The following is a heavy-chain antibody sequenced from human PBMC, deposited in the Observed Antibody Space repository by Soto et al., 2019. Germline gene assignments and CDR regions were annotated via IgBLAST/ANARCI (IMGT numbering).Heavy chain of an antibody. V-gene: IGHV4-34*01. D-gene: IGHD2-15*01. J-gene: IGHJ4*02. CDR1: GGSFSGYY. CDR3: ARDYRYCSGGSCYSEGYYFDY. CDR2: INHSGST. Sequence: QVQLQQWGAGLLKPSETLSLTCAVYGGSFSGYYWSWIRQPPGKGLEWIGEINHSGSTNYNPSLKSLVTISVVTSKNQFYLKLSSVTAADTAVYYCARDYRYCSGGSCYSEGYYFDYWGQGTLVTVSS.